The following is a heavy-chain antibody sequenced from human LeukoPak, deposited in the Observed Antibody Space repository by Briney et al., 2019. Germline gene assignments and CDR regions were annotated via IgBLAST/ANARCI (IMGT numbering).Heavy chain of an antibody. CDR2: IYHSGST. CDR1: GYSISSGYY. Sequence: PSETLSLTCAVSGYSISSGYYWGWIRQPPGKGLEWIWSIYHSGSTYYNPSLKSRVTISVDTSKNQFSLKLSSVTAADTAVYYCARPGYYDFWSGYRDAFDIWGQGTMVTVSS. CDR3: ARPGYYDFWSGYRDAFDI. D-gene: IGHD3-3*01. J-gene: IGHJ3*02. V-gene: IGHV4-38-2*01.